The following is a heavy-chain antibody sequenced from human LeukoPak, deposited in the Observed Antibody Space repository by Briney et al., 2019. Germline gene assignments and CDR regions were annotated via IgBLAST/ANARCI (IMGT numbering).Heavy chain of an antibody. CDR1: GGSISNYS. V-gene: IGHV4-4*09. CDR2: FYISGST. CDR3: ASFRGGFWFDP. D-gene: IGHD3-16*01. J-gene: IGHJ5*02. Sequence: PSETLSLTCTVSGGSISNYSWSWIRQPPGKGLEWIGYFYISGSTNYHPSLKSRVTISVDTSKNQFSLKLSSVTAADTAIYYCASFRGGFWFDPWGQGTLVTVSS.